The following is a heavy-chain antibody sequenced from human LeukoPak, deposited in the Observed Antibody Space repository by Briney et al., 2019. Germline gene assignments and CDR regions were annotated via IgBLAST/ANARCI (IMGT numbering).Heavy chain of an antibody. CDR2: ISSGGNT. J-gene: IGHJ1*01. D-gene: IGHD3-3*01. V-gene: IGHV1-18*01. CDR3: AREVTIFGGGPEYFQH. Sequence: ASVKVSCKATGYIFSNYGISWVRQAPGHGLEWMGWISSGGNTNYAPKFQDRATMTTDTSTSTAYMELRSLRFDDTAVYYCAREVTIFGGGPEYFQHWGQGTLVTVSS. CDR1: GYIFSNYG.